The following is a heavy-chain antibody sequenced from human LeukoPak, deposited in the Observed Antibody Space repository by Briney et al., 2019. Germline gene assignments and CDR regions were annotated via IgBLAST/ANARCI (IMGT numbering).Heavy chain of an antibody. J-gene: IGHJ4*02. CDR3: ARHRGTTGTETRDDY. D-gene: IGHD1-1*01. V-gene: IGHV4-61*02. CDR2: IYTSGST. Sequence: PSETLSLTCTVSGGSISSGSYYWSWIRQPAGKGLEWIGRIYTSGSTNYNPSLKSRVTISVDTSKNQFSLKLSSVTAADTAVYYCARHRGTTGTETRDDYWGQGTLVTVSS. CDR1: GGSISSGSYY.